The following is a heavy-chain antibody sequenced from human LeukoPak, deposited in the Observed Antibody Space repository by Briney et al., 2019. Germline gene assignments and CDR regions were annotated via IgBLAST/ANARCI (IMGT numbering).Heavy chain of an antibody. J-gene: IGHJ4*02. V-gene: IGHV4-39*07. Sequence: SETLSLTCTVSGGSVSSSSYYWGWIRQPPGKGLEWIGSIYYSGSTDYNSSLKSRVAISVDKSKNQFSLKLSSVAAADTAVYYCASSSWDDYWGQGTLVTVSS. CDR2: IYYSGST. CDR3: ASSSWDDY. CDR1: GGSVSSSSYY. D-gene: IGHD2-2*01.